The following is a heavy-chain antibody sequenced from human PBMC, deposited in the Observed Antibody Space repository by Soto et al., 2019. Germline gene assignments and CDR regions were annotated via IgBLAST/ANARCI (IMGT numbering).Heavy chain of an antibody. CDR1: GFTFSDYY. J-gene: IGHJ4*02. CDR3: ARGTMDRGVFRPFDY. Sequence: QVQLVESGGGLVKPGGSLRLSCAASGFTFSDYYMSWIRQAPGKGLEWVAYITGSGSYRHSADSMQGRFTISRDNAVNSLSLQMNSLRVEDTAVYYCARGTMDRGVFRPFDYWGQGTLVTVSS. D-gene: IGHD3-10*01. V-gene: IGHV3-11*05. CDR2: ITGSGSYR.